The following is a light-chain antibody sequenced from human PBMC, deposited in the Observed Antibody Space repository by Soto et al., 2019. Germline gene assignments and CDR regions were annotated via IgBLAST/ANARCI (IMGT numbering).Light chain of an antibody. CDR2: EVN. Sequence: QSVLTQPASVSGSPGQSITISCTGTSSDVGAYNYVSWYQQHPVKAPKLIIYEVNNRPSGVSNRFSGSKSGNTASLTISGLQAEDETDYYCSSYARGSTYVFGTGTKVTAL. J-gene: IGLJ1*01. CDR1: SSDVGAYNY. V-gene: IGLV2-14*01. CDR3: SSYARGSTYV.